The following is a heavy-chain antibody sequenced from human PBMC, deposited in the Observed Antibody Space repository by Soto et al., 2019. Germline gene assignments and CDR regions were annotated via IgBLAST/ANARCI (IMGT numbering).Heavy chain of an antibody. CDR2: ISYSGSS. V-gene: IGHV4-31*03. CDR3: ARGLRFLEWLFLLDY. D-gene: IGHD3-3*01. CDR1: GGSITIGHHY. Sequence: PSDTLSLTCTVSGGSITIGHHYWSWILHHPGKGLEWIGYISYSGSSYYNPSLKSRVTISADTSKNQFSLKLISVTAADTAVYYCARGLRFLEWLFLLDYWGQGTLVTVSS. J-gene: IGHJ4*02.